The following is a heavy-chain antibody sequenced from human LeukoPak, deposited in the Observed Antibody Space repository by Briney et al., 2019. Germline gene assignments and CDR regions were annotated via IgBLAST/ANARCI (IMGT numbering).Heavy chain of an antibody. CDR3: AKDISPLILGGTGMDS. V-gene: IGHV3-7*03. Sequence: GGSLRLSCVASGFSFSDYWMSWVRQTPRKGLEWVANIKQDGSDTNYMDSVKGRFTISRDNAKNSVYLQMNSLRAEDTAVYYCAKDISPLILGGTGMDSWGQGTLVTVSS. CDR2: IKQDGSDT. J-gene: IGHJ4*02. CDR1: GFSFSDYW. D-gene: IGHD1-26*01.